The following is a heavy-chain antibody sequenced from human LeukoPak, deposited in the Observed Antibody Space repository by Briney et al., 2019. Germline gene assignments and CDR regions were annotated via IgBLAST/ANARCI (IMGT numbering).Heavy chain of an antibody. V-gene: IGHV3-21*01. Sequence: GRSLRLSCAASGFTFSSYSMNWVRQAPGKGLEWVSSISSSSSYIYYADSVKGRFTISRDNAKNSLYLQMNSLRAEDTAVYYCARTYDFWSGYYPSYPYDYWGQGALVTVSS. CDR2: ISSSSSYI. CDR3: ARTYDFWSGYYPSYPYDY. CDR1: GFTFSSYS. D-gene: IGHD3-3*01. J-gene: IGHJ4*02.